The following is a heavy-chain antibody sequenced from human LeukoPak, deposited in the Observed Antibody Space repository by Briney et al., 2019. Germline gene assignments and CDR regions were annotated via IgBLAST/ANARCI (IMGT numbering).Heavy chain of an antibody. CDR1: GGSISSSSYY. Sequence: SETLSLTCTVSGGSISSSSYYWSWIRQPPGKGLEWIGSIYYSGSTYYNPSLKSRVTISVDTSKNQFSLKLSSVTAADTAVYYCARGRRSGSYSLYYFDYWGQGTLVTVSS. D-gene: IGHD1-26*01. CDR3: ARGRRSGSYSLYYFDY. J-gene: IGHJ4*02. V-gene: IGHV4-39*07. CDR2: IYYSGST.